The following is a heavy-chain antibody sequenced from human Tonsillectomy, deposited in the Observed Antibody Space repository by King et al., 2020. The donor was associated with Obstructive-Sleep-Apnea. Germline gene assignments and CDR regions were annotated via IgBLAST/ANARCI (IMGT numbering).Heavy chain of an antibody. CDR2: ISHDGGNK. D-gene: IGHD3-10*01. V-gene: IGHV3-30*04. Sequence: VQLVESGGGVVQPGRSLRLSCAASGFTFSSYAMHWVRQAPGKGLEGVAVISHDGGNKSYADSVKGRFTISRDNSKNTLYLQMSSLRAEDTAVYYCARDGDYYGSGSYYPLDYWGQGTLVTVSS. J-gene: IGHJ4*02. CDR1: GFTFSSYA. CDR3: ARDGDYYGSGSYYPLDY.